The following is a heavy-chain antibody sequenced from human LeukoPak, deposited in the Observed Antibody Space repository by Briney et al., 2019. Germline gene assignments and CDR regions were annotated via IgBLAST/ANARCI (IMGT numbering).Heavy chain of an antibody. CDR3: ARAITMVKPYYFDH. CDR1: GGSFSGYY. CDR2: INHSGST. Sequence: SETLSLTCAVYGGSFSGYYWSWIRQLPGKGLEWIGEINHSGSTNYNPSLKSRVTISVDTSKNQFSLKLSSVTAADTAVYYCARAITMVKPYYFDHWGQGTLVTVSS. D-gene: IGHD3-10*01. V-gene: IGHV4-34*01. J-gene: IGHJ4*02.